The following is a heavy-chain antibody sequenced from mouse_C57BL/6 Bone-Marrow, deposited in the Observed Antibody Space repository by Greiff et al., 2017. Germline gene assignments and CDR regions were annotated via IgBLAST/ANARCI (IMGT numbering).Heavy chain of an antibody. CDR2: IHPNSGST. J-gene: IGHJ2*01. CDR1: GYTFTSYW. V-gene: IGHV1-64*01. CDR3: ARHDYDSYYCDY. D-gene: IGHD2-4*01. Sequence: VQLQQPGAELVKPGASVKLSCKASGYTFTSYWMHWVKQRPGQGLEWIGLIHPNSGSTNYNEKFKSKATLTVDKSSSTAYMQLSSLTSEDSAVYYCARHDYDSYYCDYWGQGTTLTVSS.